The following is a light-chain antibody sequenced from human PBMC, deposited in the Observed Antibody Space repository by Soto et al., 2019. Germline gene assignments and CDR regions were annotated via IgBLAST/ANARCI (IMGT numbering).Light chain of an antibody. CDR1: SSDIGGSNY. CDR2: EVS. Sequence: QSALTQPASVSGSPGQSITISCTGTSSDIGGSNYVSWYQQHPGKAPKLMIFEVSRWPSGVSERFSGSKSGNTASLTISGLQAEDEADFHCCSYAGGGAWVFGGGTKLTVL. CDR3: CSYAGGGAWV. J-gene: IGLJ3*02. V-gene: IGLV2-14*03.